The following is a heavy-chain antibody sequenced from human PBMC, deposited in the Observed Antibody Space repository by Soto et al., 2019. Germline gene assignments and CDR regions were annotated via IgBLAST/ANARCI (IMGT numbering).Heavy chain of an antibody. CDR2: IYHSGTT. CDR3: ARRYPSANRIDD. V-gene: IGHV4-39*01. Sequence: QLQLQESGPGLVKPSETLSLTCTVSGGSISSSNHYWGWVRQPPGKGLEWIGSIYHSGTTYYNPSLRSRVTISVDTSKSQFSLKLSSVTAADTAVYYCARRYPSANRIDDWGQGTLVTVSS. CDR1: GGSISSSNHY. D-gene: IGHD2-15*01. J-gene: IGHJ4*02.